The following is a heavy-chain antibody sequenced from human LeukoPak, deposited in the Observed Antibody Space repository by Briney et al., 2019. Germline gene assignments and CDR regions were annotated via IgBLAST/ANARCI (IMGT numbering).Heavy chain of an antibody. CDR3: ASHYGSGFDS. CDR2: IYYSGST. D-gene: IGHD3-10*01. Sequence: PGGSLRLSCVASGFIFSDAWMTWIRQPPGKGLEWIGYIYYSGSTNYNPSLKSRVTISIDTSKNQFSLKLSSVTAADTAVYYCASHYGSGFDSWGQGTLVTVSS. J-gene: IGHJ4*02. V-gene: IGHV4-59*01. CDR1: GFIFSDAW.